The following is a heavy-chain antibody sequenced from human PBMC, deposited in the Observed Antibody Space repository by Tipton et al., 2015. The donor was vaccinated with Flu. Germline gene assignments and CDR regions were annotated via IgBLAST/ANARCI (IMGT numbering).Heavy chain of an antibody. CDR2: IRSDETTE. Sequence: SGFTFRTNGIHWVRQAPGKGLEWVAHIRSDETTEYADSVKGRFTISRDNSKDMLYLQTNSLRAEDTAVFYCAKSGGFDSWNQGALVIVSS. J-gene: IGHJ4*02. CDR3: AKSGGFDS. D-gene: IGHD1-26*01. CDR1: GFTFRTNG. V-gene: IGHV3-30*02.